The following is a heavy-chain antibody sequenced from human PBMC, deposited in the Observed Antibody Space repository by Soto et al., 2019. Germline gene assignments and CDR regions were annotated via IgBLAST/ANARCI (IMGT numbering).Heavy chain of an antibody. CDR3: ARTLPSGVFDHPFDY. CDR2: IYYSGST. J-gene: IGHJ4*02. V-gene: IGHV4-31*03. CDR1: GGSISSGGYY. Sequence: QVQLQESGPGLVKPSQTLSLTCTVSGGSISSGGYYWSWIRQHPTKGLEWIGYIYYSGSTYYNPSLKSRVTISVDTSKNQFSLKLSSVTAADTAVYCCARTLPSGVFDHPFDYWGQGTLVTVSS. D-gene: IGHD3-9*01.